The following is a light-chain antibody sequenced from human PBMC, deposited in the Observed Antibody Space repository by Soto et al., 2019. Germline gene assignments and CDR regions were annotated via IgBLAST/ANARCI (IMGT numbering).Light chain of an antibody. V-gene: IGLV2-14*01. CDR1: SGDVGGHNY. Sequence: QSALTQPASVSGSPGQSITISCTGTSGDVGGHNYVSWYQHHPGKAPKLMIYEVSNRPSGVSNRFSGSKSGNTASLTISGLQAEDEADYYCSSYNSRGVFGTGTKVTVL. CDR3: SSYNSRGV. CDR2: EVS. J-gene: IGLJ1*01.